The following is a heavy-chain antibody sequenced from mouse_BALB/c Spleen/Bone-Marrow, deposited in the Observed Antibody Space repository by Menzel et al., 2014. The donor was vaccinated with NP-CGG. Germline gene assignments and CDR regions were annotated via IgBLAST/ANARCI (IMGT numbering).Heavy chain of an antibody. Sequence: VQLQQSGAEVVRPGTSVKVSCKASGYDFTSYLIEWIKQRPGQGLEWIGVINPGSGGSNYNEKFTGKATLTVDESSSTAYMQLSSLTSDDSAVYFCARNANWLFTYWGQGTLVTVSA. CDR3: ARNANWLFTY. CDR2: INPGSGGS. J-gene: IGHJ3*01. D-gene: IGHD4-1*01. CDR1: GYDFTSYL. V-gene: IGHV1-54*01.